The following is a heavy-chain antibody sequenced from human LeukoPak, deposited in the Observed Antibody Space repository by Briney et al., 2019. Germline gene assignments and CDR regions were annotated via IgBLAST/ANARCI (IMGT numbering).Heavy chain of an antibody. J-gene: IGHJ4*02. D-gene: IGHD6-6*01. Sequence: ASVKVSCKASGYTFPSYFMHWVRQAPGQGLEWMGIINPTGGSKTYAQKFQGRVTMTRDTSTSTVYMELSSLRSDDTAGYYCARTAARRFDYWGQGTLVTVSS. CDR3: ARTAARRFDY. CDR1: GYTFPSYF. V-gene: IGHV1-46*01. CDR2: INPTGGSK.